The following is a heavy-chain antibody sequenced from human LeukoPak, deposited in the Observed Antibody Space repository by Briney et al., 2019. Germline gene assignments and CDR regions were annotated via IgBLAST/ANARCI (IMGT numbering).Heavy chain of an antibody. CDR2: IYYRGST. D-gene: IGHD1-26*01. Sequence: SETLSLTCTVSAGSISSYYWSWIRQPPGKGLEWIGYIYYRGSTNYNPSLNSRVTISVDTSKNQFSLKVSSVTAADTAVYYCARGSGSYDHWGQGTLVTVSS. J-gene: IGHJ4*02. V-gene: IGHV4-59*01. CDR3: ARGSGSYDH. CDR1: AGSISSYY.